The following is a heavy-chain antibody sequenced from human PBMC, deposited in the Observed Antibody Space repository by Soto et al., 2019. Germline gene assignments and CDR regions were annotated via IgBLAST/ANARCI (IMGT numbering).Heavy chain of an antibody. V-gene: IGHV1-69*13. CDR2: IIPIFGTA. Sequence: SVKVSCKASGGTFSSYAISWVRQAPGQGLEWMGGIIPIFGTANYAQKFQGRVTITADESTSTAYMELSSLRSEDTAVYYCARGSLGGSYSKVSDAFDIWGKGTMVTVSS. D-gene: IGHD1-26*01. J-gene: IGHJ3*02. CDR3: ARGSLGGSYSKVSDAFDI. CDR1: GGTFSSYA.